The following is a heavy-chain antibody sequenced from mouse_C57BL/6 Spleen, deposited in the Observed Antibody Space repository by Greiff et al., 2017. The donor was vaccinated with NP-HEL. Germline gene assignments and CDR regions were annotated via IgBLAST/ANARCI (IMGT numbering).Heavy chain of an antibody. V-gene: IGHV1-82*01. Sequence: QVHVKQSGPELVKPGASVKISCKASGYAFSSSWMNWVKQRPGKGLEWIGRIYPGDGDTNYNWHFQGTATLPADKYSSKAYMQLSSLTAEDSAVYFCARYYYGSSLDYGGKGTTLTVSS. CDR1: GYAFSSSW. J-gene: IGHJ2*01. CDR3: ARYYYGSSLDY. D-gene: IGHD1-1*01. CDR2: IYPGDGDT.